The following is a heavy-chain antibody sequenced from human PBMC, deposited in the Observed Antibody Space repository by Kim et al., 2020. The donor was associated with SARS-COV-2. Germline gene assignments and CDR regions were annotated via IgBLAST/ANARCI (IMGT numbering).Heavy chain of an antibody. CDR2: INHSGST. CDR3: ARGTTPRSRYCSGGSCYKRGYWFDP. J-gene: IGHJ5*02. D-gene: IGHD2-15*01. Sequence: SETLSLTCAVYGGSFSGYYWSWIRQPPGKGLEWIGEINHSGSTNYNPSLKSRVTISVDTSKNQFSLKLSSVTAADTAVYYCARGTTPRSRYCSGGSCYKRGYWFDPWGQGTLVTVSS. V-gene: IGHV4-34*01. CDR1: GGSFSGYY.